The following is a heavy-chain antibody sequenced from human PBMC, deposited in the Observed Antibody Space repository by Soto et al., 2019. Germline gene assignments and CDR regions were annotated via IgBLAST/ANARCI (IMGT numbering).Heavy chain of an antibody. Sequence: PSETLSLTCTVSGGSISSYYWSWIRQPPGKGLEWIGYTYYSGSTNYNPSLKSRVTISVDTSKNQFSLKLSSVTAADTAVYFCARVGYNGDYGDYYYYGMDVWGQGTTVTVSS. CDR3: ARVGYNGDYGDYYYYGMDV. CDR2: TYYSGST. CDR1: GGSISSYY. J-gene: IGHJ6*02. V-gene: IGHV4-59*01. D-gene: IGHD4-17*01.